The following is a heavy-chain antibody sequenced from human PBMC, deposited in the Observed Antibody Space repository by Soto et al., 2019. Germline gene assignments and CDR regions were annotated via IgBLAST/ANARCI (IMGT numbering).Heavy chain of an antibody. D-gene: IGHD2-2*01. CDR3: ATDEGVEEVPATAS. CDR2: IKSKVAGGTT. Sequence: EVQLVESGGGLVQPGGSLRLSCAGSGFSFSNAWMTWVRQAPGRGLEWVSRIKSKVAGGTTEYPAPVKGRFTISRDDSKTTLDLQMNSLETEDTGIYYCATDEGVEEVPATASWGQGTLVSVYS. CDR1: GFSFSNAW. J-gene: IGHJ5*02. V-gene: IGHV3-15*01.